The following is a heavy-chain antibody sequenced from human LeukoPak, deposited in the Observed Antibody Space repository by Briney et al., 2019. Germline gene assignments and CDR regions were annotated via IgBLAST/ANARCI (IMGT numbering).Heavy chain of an antibody. V-gene: IGHV1-18*01. CDR3: ARDFGPEWEIHLTNAFDI. Sequence: ASVKVSCKASGYTFTSYGISWVRQAPGQGLEWMGWISAYNGNTNCAQKLQGRGTMTTDTSTSTDYMELRSLRSDDAAVYYCARDFGPEWEIHLTNAFDIWGQGTMVTVSS. CDR1: GYTFTSYG. D-gene: IGHD1-26*01. CDR2: ISAYNGNT. J-gene: IGHJ3*02.